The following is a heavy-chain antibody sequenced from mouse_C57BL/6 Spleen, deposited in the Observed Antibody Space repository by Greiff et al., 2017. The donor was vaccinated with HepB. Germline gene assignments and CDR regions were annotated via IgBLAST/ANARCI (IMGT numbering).Heavy chain of an antibody. CDR3: ARRVYYYGSRDAMDY. D-gene: IGHD1-1*01. V-gene: IGHV1-39*01. Sequence: EVKLVESGPELVKPGASVKISCKASGYSFTDYNMNWVKQSNGKSLEWIGVINPNYGTTSYNQKFKGKATLTVDQSSSTAYMQLNSLTSEDSAVYYCARRVYYYGSRDAMDYWGQGTSVTVSS. CDR1: GYSFTDYN. J-gene: IGHJ4*01. CDR2: INPNYGTT.